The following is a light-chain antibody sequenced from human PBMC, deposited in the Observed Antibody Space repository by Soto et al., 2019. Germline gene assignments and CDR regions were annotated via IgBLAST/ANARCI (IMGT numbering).Light chain of an antibody. CDR3: CSYTSTYTLV. CDR1: SSDIGTYNS. J-gene: IGLJ3*02. Sequence: QSVLTQPASVSGSPGQSITISCTGTSSDIGTYNSVSWYQHHPGKAPKLLIFEVIDQPSGVSDRFSGSKSGNTASLTISGLQPEDEADYYCCSYTSTYTLVFGGGTKVTVL. V-gene: IGLV2-14*01. CDR2: EVI.